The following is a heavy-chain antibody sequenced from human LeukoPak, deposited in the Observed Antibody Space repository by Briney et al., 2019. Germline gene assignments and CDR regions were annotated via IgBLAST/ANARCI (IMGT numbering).Heavy chain of an antibody. CDR1: GGSIRGYY. J-gene: IGHJ4*02. CDR3: ARGGNSWYADY. CDR2: IHYTGST. V-gene: IGHV4-59*01. Sequence: PSETLSLTCTVSGGSIRGYYWSWIRQPPGKGLEWIRYIHYTGSTDYNPSLKSRVTISVDTSKNQFSLKVSSVTAADTAVYYCARGGNSWYADYWGQGTLVTDSS. D-gene: IGHD6-13*01.